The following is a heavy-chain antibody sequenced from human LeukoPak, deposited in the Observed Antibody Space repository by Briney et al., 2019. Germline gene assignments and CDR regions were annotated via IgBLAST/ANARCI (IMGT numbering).Heavy chain of an antibody. V-gene: IGHV4-39*01. CDR2: SYYSGSI. CDR1: GDSISSSIYY. Sequence: RSEAPSLTRTVSGDSISSSIYYWGWIRHPPGNALEWNGSSYYSGSILYKPNLKSRVTIFVDTSKNQFSLRLSSVTGADTATYSWARQSPSKMNNWFDPWGEGNLVTVSS. J-gene: IGHJ5*02. CDR3: ARQSPSKMNNWFDP. D-gene: IGHD4-11*01.